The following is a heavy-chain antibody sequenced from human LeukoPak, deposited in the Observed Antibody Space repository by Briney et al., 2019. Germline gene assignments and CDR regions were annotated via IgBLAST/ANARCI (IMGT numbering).Heavy chain of an antibody. V-gene: IGHV1-2*02. Sequence: ASVKVSCKASGYTFTGYYMHWVRQAPGQGLEWMGWINPNSGGTNYAQKFQGRVTKTRDTSISTAYMELSRLRSDDTAVYYCARVITKSVDAFDIWGQGTMVTVSS. J-gene: IGHJ3*02. CDR3: ARVITKSVDAFDI. CDR1: GYTFTGYY. CDR2: INPNSGGT.